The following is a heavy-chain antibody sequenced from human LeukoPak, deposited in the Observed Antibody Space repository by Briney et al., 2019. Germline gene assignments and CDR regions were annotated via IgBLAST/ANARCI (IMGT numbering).Heavy chain of an antibody. CDR3: ARADDYVWGSYRYDY. J-gene: IGHJ4*02. CDR1: GYTFTSYG. D-gene: IGHD3-16*02. CDR2: ISAYNGNT. Sequence: ASVKVSCTASGYTFTSYGISWVRQAPGQGLEWMGWISAYNGNTNYAQKLQGRVTMTTDTSTSTAYMELRSLRSDDTAVYYCARADDYVWGSYRYDYWGQGTLVTVSS. V-gene: IGHV1-18*01.